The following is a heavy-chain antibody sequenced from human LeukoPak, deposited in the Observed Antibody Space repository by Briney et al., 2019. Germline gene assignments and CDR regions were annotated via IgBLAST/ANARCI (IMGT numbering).Heavy chain of an antibody. CDR2: INHNSGGT. V-gene: IGHV1-2*02. CDR3: AMDTIATAGPGGAFDI. D-gene: IGHD6-13*01. CDR1: GYSFTGYY. J-gene: IGHJ3*02. Sequence: RASVKVSCKASGYSFTGYYMHWVRQAPGQGLEWMGWINHNSGGTNYAQKFQGRVTVTRDTSISTAYMEVRRLRSDDTAVYYCAMDTIATAGPGGAFDIWGQGTVVTVSS.